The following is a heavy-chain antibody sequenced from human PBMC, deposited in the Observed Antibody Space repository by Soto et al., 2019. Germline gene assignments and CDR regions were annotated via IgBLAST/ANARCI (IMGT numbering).Heavy chain of an antibody. Sequence: ASVKVSCKASGYTFTSYDINWVRQATGQGLEWMGWMNPNSGNTGYAQKFQGRVTMTRNTSISTAYMELSSLRSEDTAVYYCARGTGFDWLKLPYGMYVWGQGTTVPVSS. CDR1: GYTFTSYD. J-gene: IGHJ6*02. V-gene: IGHV1-8*01. CDR2: MNPNSGNT. CDR3: ARGTGFDWLKLPYGMYV. D-gene: IGHD3-9*01.